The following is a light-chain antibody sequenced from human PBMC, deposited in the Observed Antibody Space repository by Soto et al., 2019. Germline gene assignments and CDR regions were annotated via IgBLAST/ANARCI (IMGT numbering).Light chain of an antibody. Sequence: DIQMTQSPSTLSASVGDRVTITCRASQSISSWLAWYQQKPGKAPKLLIYDASSLGSGVPSRFSGSGSGTEFTLTISSLQPDDFATYYCQQYNSYPCTFGQGTKVEIK. CDR2: DAS. CDR1: QSISSW. J-gene: IGKJ1*01. CDR3: QQYNSYPCT. V-gene: IGKV1-5*01.